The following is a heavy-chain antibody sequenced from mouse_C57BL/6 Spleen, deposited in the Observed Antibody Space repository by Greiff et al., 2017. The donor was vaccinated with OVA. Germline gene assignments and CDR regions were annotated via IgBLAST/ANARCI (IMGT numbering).Heavy chain of an antibody. CDR2: INPSNGGT. J-gene: IGHJ2*01. Sequence: QVQLQQPGTELVKPGASVKLSCKASGYTFTSYWMHWVKQRPGQGLEWIGNINPSNGGTNYNEQFQSKATLTVDKSSSTAYMQLSSLKSEDSAVYYCASDFITTVVAGDYWGQGTTLTVSS. D-gene: IGHD1-1*01. CDR1: GYTFTSYW. V-gene: IGHV1-53*01. CDR3: ASDFITTVVAGDY.